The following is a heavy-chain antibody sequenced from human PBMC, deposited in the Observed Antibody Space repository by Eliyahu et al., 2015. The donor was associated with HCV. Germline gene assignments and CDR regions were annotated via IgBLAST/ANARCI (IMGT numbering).Heavy chain of an antibody. CDR1: XXTFSSYA. CDR3: ASKGYCSGGSCYYWFDP. D-gene: IGHD2-15*01. Sequence: QVQLVQSGAEVKKPGSSVKVSCKASXXTFSSYAIXWVRQXPGQGLEWMGGIIPIFGTANXAQKFQGRVTITADESTSTAYMELSSLRSEDTAVYYCASKGYCSGGSCYYWFDPWGQGTLVTVSS. V-gene: IGHV1-69*01. J-gene: IGHJ5*02. CDR2: IIPIFGTA.